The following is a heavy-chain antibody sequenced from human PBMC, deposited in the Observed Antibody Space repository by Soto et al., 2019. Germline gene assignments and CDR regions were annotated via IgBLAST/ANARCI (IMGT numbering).Heavy chain of an antibody. D-gene: IGHD2-2*03. CDR3: AHRAFDGYCISTSCRDIVNFDY. CDR2: IYWDDDK. Sequence: SGPTLVNPTQTLTLTCTFSGFSLSTSGVGVGWIRQPPGKALEWLALIYWDDDKRYSPSLKSRLTITKDTSKNQVVLTMTNMDPVDTATYYCAHRAFDGYCISTSCRDIVNFDYWGQGTLVTVSS. CDR1: GFSLSTSGVG. V-gene: IGHV2-5*02. J-gene: IGHJ4*02.